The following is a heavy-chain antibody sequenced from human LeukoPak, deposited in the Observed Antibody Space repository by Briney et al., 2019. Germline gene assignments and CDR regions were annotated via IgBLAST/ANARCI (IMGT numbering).Heavy chain of an antibody. V-gene: IGHV4-34*01. D-gene: IGHD3-22*01. CDR1: GGSFSGYY. CDR2: INHGGST. Sequence: SETLSLTCAVYGGSFSGYYWSWIRQPPGKGLEWIGEINHGGSTNYNPSLKSRVTISVDTSKNQFSLKLSSVTAADTAVYYCAKSLRGSYYYDSSGYYYYYYGMDVWGQGTTVTVSS. J-gene: IGHJ6*02. CDR3: AKSLRGSYYYDSSGYYYYYYGMDV.